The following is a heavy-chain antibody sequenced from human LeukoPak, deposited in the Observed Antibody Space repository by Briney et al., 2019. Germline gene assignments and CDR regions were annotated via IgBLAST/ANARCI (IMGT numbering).Heavy chain of an antibody. CDR3: ARFQSGIVGATSRLQGLYYYYGMDV. CDR1: GFTFSTYW. CDR2: IRKDGSDI. V-gene: IGHV3-7*01. D-gene: IGHD1-26*01. Sequence: PGGFLRLSCAASGFTFSTYWMSWVRQAPGKGLEWVANIRKDGSDIHYVDSVKGRFTISRDNAKNSLYLQMNSLRAEDTAVYYCARFQSGIVGATSRLQGLYYYYGMDVWGQGTTVTVSS. J-gene: IGHJ6*02.